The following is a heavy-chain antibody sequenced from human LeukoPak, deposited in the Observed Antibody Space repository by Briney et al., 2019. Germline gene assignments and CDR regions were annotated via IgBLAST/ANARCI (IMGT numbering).Heavy chain of an antibody. Sequence: GGSLRLSCAASGFTFSSYAMSWVRQAPGKGLEWVAGISYDGSNKYYADSVKGRFTISRDNSKNMLHLQMNSLRVEDTAVYYCARDLPGITIFGAFDIWGQGTMVTVSS. V-gene: IGHV3-30-3*01. CDR3: ARDLPGITIFGAFDI. J-gene: IGHJ3*02. CDR1: GFTFSSYA. D-gene: IGHD3-3*01. CDR2: ISYDGSNK.